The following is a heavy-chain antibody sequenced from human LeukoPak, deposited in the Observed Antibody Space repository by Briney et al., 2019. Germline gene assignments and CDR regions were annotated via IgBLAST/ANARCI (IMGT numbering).Heavy chain of an antibody. CDR3: ARIPLITMVRGYYFDY. J-gene: IGHJ4*02. V-gene: IGHV4-59*01. Sequence: SETLSLTCTVSGGSISSYFWSWVRQRPDKGLEWIGYIYYSGSTKYNPSLKSRVTISVDTSKNQFSLKLSSVTAADTAVYYCARIPLITMVRGYYFDYWGQGNLVTVSS. CDR1: GGSISSYF. CDR2: IYYSGST. D-gene: IGHD3-10*01.